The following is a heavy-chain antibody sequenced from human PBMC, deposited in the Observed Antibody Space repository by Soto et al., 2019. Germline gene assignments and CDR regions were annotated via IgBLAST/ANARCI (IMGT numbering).Heavy chain of an antibody. CDR2: ISHGGST. V-gene: IGHV4-4*02. D-gene: IGHD6-19*01. CDR1: SGSISSSNW. J-gene: IGHJ4*02. CDR3: ASLIAVANY. Sequence: QVQLQESGPGLVKPSGTLSLTCAVSSGSISSSNWWSWVRQPPGKGLEWIGEISHGGSTNYNPSLKIRVTISVDKSKNHFSLKLSSVTAADTAVYYCASLIAVANYWGQGTLVTVSS.